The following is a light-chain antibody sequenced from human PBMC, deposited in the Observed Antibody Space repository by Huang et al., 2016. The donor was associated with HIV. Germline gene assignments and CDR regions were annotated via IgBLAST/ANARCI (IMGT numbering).Light chain of an antibody. CDR2: AAS. Sequence: DIQMTQSPSSLSASVGDRVIMTCRASQTITTYLNWYQQRPGKAPKLLIYAASSLQSGVPSRFSGSGSGTDFTITMSSLQPEDCATYYCQQSYSSLLSFGGGTKVAIK. J-gene: IGKJ4*01. CDR3: QQSYSSLLS. V-gene: IGKV1-39*01. CDR1: QTITTY.